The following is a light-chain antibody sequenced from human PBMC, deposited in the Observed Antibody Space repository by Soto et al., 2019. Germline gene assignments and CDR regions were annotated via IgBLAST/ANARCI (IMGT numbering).Light chain of an antibody. CDR3: NSYPSKSTGV. CDR2: EVS. Sequence: QSALTQPASVSGSPGQSITISCTGTSSDVGGYNYVSWYQQHPGKAPKLIIYEVSNRPSGVSNRFSGSKSGNTDSLTISGPQAAAEAAYHCNSYPSKSTGVFGTGTKLTVL. J-gene: IGLJ1*01. CDR1: SSDVGGYNY. V-gene: IGLV2-14*01.